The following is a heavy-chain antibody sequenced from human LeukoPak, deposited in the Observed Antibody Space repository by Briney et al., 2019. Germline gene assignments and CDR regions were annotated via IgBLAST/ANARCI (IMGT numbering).Heavy chain of an antibody. D-gene: IGHD3-22*01. Sequence: GGSLRLSCAASGFTFSSYSMGWVRQAPGKGLEWVSYISSSSSTIYYADSVKGRFTISRDNAKNSLYLQMNSLRAEDTAVYYCASGLQYYDSSGYLDWGQGTLVTVSS. J-gene: IGHJ4*02. CDR3: ASGLQYYDSSGYLD. V-gene: IGHV3-48*01. CDR1: GFTFSSYS. CDR2: ISSSSSTI.